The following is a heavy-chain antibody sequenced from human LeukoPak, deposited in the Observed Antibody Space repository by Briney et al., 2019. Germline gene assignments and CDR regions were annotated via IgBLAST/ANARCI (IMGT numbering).Heavy chain of an antibody. CDR2: IKQDGSEK. J-gene: IGHJ3*02. CDR1: GFTFSSYS. D-gene: IGHD3-16*01. Sequence: GGSLRLSCAASGFTFSSYSMNWVRQAPGKGLEWVANIKQDGSEKYYVDSVKGRFTISRDNAKNSQYLQMNSLRAEDTAVYYCARDEGDDAFDIWGQGTMVTVSS. V-gene: IGHV3-7*01. CDR3: ARDEGDDAFDI.